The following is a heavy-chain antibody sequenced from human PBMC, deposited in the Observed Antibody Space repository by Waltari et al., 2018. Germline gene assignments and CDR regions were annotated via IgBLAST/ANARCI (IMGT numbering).Heavy chain of an antibody. Sequence: QVQLQESGPGLVKPSETLSLTCTVSGGSISSYYWRWIRQPPGKGLEWIGYIYSSGSTNYNPSLKSRVTISVDTSKNQFSLKLSSVTAADTAVYYCARVGSGYYYYMDVWGKGTTVTISS. CDR3: ARVGSGYYYYMDV. CDR2: IYSSGST. J-gene: IGHJ6*03. V-gene: IGHV4-59*01. CDR1: GGSISSYY. D-gene: IGHD2-15*01.